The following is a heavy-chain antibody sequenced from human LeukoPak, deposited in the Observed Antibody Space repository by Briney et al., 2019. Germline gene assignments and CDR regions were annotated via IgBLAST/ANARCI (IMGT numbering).Heavy chain of an antibody. J-gene: IGHJ6*03. CDR3: AREIAAAGPGGLYYYYMDV. CDR1: GFTFSSYS. Sequence: GGSLRLSCAASGFTFSSYSMNWVRQAPGKGLEWVSSISSSSSYIYYADSVKGRFTISRDNAKNSLYLQMNSLRAEDTAVYYCAREIAAAGPGGLYYYYMDVWGKGTTVTISS. D-gene: IGHD6-13*01. V-gene: IGHV3-21*01. CDR2: ISSSSSYI.